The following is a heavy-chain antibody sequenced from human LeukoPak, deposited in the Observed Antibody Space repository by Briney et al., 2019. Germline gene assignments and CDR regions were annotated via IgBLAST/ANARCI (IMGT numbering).Heavy chain of an antibody. J-gene: IGHJ5*02. V-gene: IGHV4-59*12. CDR1: GGSINNYY. CDR3: ARGGFSYSSSWGWFDP. Sequence: PSETLSLTCTVSGGSINNYYWSWIRQSPGKGLEWIGYIYYGVSTNYNPSLKSRVTISVDTSKNQFSLKLSSVTAADTAVYYCARGGFSYSSSWGWFDPWGQGTLVTVSS. CDR2: IYYGVST. D-gene: IGHD6-13*01.